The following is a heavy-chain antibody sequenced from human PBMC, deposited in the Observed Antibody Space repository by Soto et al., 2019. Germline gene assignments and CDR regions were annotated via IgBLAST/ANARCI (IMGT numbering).Heavy chain of an antibody. V-gene: IGHV3-23*01. D-gene: IGHD6-13*01. CDR1: GFTFSSYG. J-gene: IGHJ4*02. Sequence: EVQLLESGGTLVQPGGSLRLSCAASGFTFSSYGMNWVRQAPGKGLEWVSAISGSGGSTYYADSVKGRFTFSRDNSKNTLYLQMNSLRAEDTAVYYCAKGSGSSWYSTWGQGTLVTVSS. CDR3: AKGSGSSWYST. CDR2: ISGSGGST.